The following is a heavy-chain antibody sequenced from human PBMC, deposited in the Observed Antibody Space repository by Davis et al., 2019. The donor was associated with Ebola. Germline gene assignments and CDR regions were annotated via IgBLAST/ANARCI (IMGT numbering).Heavy chain of an antibody. CDR3: ARRADYPKNGMDV. D-gene: IGHD5-12*01. Sequence: SETLFLTCTVSGSFMNSYYWTWIRQSPGKGLECIGYIYYSGSTKYNPSLKSRVTMSVDTSKKQFSLKLTSVTAADTAVYYCARRADYPKNGMDVWGQGTTVTVSS. J-gene: IGHJ6*02. CDR2: IYYSGST. CDR1: GSFMNSYY. V-gene: IGHV4-59*08.